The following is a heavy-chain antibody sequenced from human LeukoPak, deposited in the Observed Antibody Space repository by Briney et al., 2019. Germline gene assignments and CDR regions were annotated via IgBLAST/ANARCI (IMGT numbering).Heavy chain of an antibody. Sequence: GGSLRLSCAASGFTFSNYWMSWVRQAPGKGLEWVAHINKDRSEKYYVDSVEGRFTISRDNAKNSLYLQMNSLRVEDTAVYYCARDKVTYWGQGALVTVSS. J-gene: IGHJ4*02. V-gene: IGHV3-7*01. CDR3: ARDKVTY. CDR1: GFTFSNYW. CDR2: INKDRSEK.